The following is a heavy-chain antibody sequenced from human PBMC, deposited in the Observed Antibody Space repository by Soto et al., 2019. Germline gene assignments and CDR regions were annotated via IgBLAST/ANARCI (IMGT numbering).Heavy chain of an antibody. CDR2: IYYSGST. V-gene: IGHV4-30-4*01. Sequence: PSETLSLTCTVSGGSISSGDYYWSWIRQPPGKGLEWIGYIYYSGSTYYNSSLKSRVTISVDTSKDQFSLKLSSVTAADTAVYYCARAKNSGSYWYYYYYGMDVWGQGTTVTVSS. J-gene: IGHJ6*02. CDR1: GGSISSGDYY. CDR3: ARAKNSGSYWYYYYYGMDV. D-gene: IGHD1-26*01.